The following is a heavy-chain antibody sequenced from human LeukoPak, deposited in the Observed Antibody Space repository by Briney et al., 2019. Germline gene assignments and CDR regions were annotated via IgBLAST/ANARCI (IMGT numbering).Heavy chain of an antibody. J-gene: IGHJ5*02. D-gene: IGHD3-3*01. CDR2: TSASGGST. Sequence: GGSLRLSCAASGFTFSSYAMSWVRQAPGKGLEWVSATSASGGSTYYADSVKGRFTTSRDNSKNTLYLQINSLRAEDTAVDYCGKEKGNGLKYNWFDPWGQGTLVTVSS. V-gene: IGHV3-23*01. CDR1: GFTFSSYA. CDR3: GKEKGNGLKYNWFDP.